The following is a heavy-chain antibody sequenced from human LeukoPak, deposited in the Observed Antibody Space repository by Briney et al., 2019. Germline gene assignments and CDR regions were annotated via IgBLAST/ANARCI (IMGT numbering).Heavy chain of an antibody. CDR3: AREGTAMTTNFDY. Sequence: ASVKVSCKASGYTLTGYYMHWVRQAPGKGLEWMGCINPNSGGTNYAQKFQGRVTMTRDTSISTAYMELSRLRSDDTAVYYCAREGTAMTTNFDYWGQGTLVTVSS. CDR2: INPNSGGT. CDR1: GYTLTGYY. V-gene: IGHV1-2*02. D-gene: IGHD5-18*01. J-gene: IGHJ4*02.